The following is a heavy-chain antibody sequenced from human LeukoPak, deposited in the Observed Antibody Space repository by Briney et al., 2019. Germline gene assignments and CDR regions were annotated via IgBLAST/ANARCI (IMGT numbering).Heavy chain of an antibody. CDR3: ASDYGGVTAFDI. CDR2: ISSSSSYI. D-gene: IGHD4-23*01. V-gene: IGHV3-21*01. J-gene: IGHJ3*02. Sequence: GGSLRLSCAASGFTFSSYSMNWVRQAPGKGLEWVSSISSSSSYIYYADSVKGRFTISRDNAKNSLYLQMNSLRAENTAVYYCASDYGGVTAFDIWGQGTMVTVSS. CDR1: GFTFSSYS.